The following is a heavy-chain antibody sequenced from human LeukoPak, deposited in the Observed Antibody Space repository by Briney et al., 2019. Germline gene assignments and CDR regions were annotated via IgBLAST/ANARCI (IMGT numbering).Heavy chain of an antibody. Sequence: PGGSLRLSCVGTGFSFSNYWMTWVRQVPGKGLEWVANIKQDGSKENYVDSVNGRFTMSRDNAKNSLYLQMNNLRAEDTALYYCARDHSPSMYGSVWYDAFDIWGQGTMVTVSS. CDR3: ARDHSPSMYGSVWYDAFDI. J-gene: IGHJ3*02. D-gene: IGHD6-19*01. CDR2: IKQDGSKE. CDR1: GFSFSNYW. V-gene: IGHV3-7*01.